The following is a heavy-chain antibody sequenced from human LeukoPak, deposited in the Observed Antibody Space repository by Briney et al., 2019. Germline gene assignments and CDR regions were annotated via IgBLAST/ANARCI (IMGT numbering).Heavy chain of an antibody. CDR3: ARDSPGVYSGYPNY. D-gene: IGHD5-12*01. CDR1: GYTFTGYY. J-gene: IGHJ4*02. Sequence: ASVKVSCKASGYTFTGYYMHWVRQAPGQGLEWMGWINPNSGGTNYAQKFQGRVTMSVDTSKNQFSLKLSSVTAADTAVYYCARDSPGVYSGYPNYWGQGTLVTVSS. CDR2: INPNSGGT. V-gene: IGHV1-2*02.